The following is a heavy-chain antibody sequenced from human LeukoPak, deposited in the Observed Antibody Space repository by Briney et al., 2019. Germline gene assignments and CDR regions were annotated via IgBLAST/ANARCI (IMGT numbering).Heavy chain of an antibody. J-gene: IGHJ5*02. D-gene: IGHD2-2*01. V-gene: IGHV3-21*04. CDR3: AKDQVVVVPAATNWFDP. Sequence: GGSLRLSCAASGFTFSSYSMNWVRQAPGKGLEWVSSISSSSSNIYNADSVKGRFTISRDNSKNTLYLQMNSLRAEDTAVYYCAKDQVVVVPAATNWFDPWGQGTLVTVSS. CDR1: GFTFSSYS. CDR2: ISSSSSNI.